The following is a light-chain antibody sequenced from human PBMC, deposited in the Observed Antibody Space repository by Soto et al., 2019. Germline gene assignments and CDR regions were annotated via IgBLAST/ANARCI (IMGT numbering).Light chain of an antibody. V-gene: IGKV3-15*01. CDR3: QQYNNWLPLT. CDR1: QSVSSN. CDR2: GAS. J-gene: IGKJ4*01. Sequence: EIVMTQPPATLSLSPGERATLSCRASQSVSSNLAWYQQKPGQAPRLLIYGASTRATGIPARFSGSGSGTEFTLTISSLQSEDFAVYYCQQYNNWLPLTFGGGTKVEIK.